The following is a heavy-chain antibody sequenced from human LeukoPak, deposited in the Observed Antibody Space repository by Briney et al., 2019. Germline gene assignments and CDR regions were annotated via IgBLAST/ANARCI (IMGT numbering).Heavy chain of an antibody. D-gene: IGHD4-17*01. CDR2: VSGSGGST. J-gene: IGHJ4*02. CDR3: ARDYYGDYVGASY. Sequence: GGSLRLSCADSGFTFSDFWMAWVRQAPGKGLEWVSAVSGSGGSTYYADSVKGRFTISRDNAKNSLYLQMNSLRAEDTAVYYCARDYYGDYVGASYWGQGTLVTVSS. CDR1: GFTFSDFW. V-gene: IGHV3-21*01.